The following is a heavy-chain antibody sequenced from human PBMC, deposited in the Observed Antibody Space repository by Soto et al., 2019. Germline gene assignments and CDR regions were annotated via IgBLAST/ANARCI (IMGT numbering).Heavy chain of an antibody. CDR1: GFTFTNYA. CDR3: AKDRQQWPYAASFDY. Sequence: PGGSLRLSCAVSGFTFTNYAMTWVRQAPGKGLEWVSALNARGDDTYYADSVKGRFTISRDNSKNTLYLQMNSLRAEDTATYYCAKDRQQWPYAASFDYWGLGTLVTVSS. CDR2: LNARGDDT. V-gene: IGHV3-23*01. D-gene: IGHD6-19*01. J-gene: IGHJ4*02.